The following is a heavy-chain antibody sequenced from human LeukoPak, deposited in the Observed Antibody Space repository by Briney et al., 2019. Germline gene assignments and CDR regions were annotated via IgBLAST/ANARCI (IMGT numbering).Heavy chain of an antibody. CDR2: IIPILGIA. J-gene: IGHJ4*02. CDR3: ASGGGGDYYDSSGYYAPDY. CDR1: GGTFSSYA. D-gene: IGHD3-22*01. Sequence: ASVKVSCKASGGTFSSYAISWVRQAPGQGLEWMGRIIPILGIANYAQKCQGRVTITADKSTSTAYMELSSLRSEDTAVYYCASGGGGDYYDSSGYYAPDYWGQGTLVTVSS. V-gene: IGHV1-69*04.